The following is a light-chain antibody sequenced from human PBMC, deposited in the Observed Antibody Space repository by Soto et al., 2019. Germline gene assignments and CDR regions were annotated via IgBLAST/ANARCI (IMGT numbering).Light chain of an antibody. V-gene: IGLV2-14*01. CDR1: SSDVGGYNY. Sequence: QSALTQPASVSGSLGQSITISCTGTSSDVGGYNYVSWYQQHPGKAPKLMIYDVSNRPSGVSNRFSGSKSGNTASLAISGLQAEDEADYYCSSYTGSSTLDVFGTGTKLTVL. CDR2: DVS. CDR3: SSYTGSSTLDV. J-gene: IGLJ1*01.